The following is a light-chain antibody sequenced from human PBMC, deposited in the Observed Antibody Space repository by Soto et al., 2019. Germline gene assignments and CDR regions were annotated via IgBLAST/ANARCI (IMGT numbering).Light chain of an antibody. J-gene: IGLJ2*01. CDR1: SSNIGAGYD. CDR2: GNS. Sequence: QSVLTQPPSVSGAPGQRVTISCTGSSSNIGAGYDVHWYQQLPGTAPKLLIYGNSNRPSGVPDRFSGSKSGTSASLAITGLQAEDEADYYCQSYDSSLSAFRVVFGGGTK. V-gene: IGLV1-40*01. CDR3: QSYDSSLSAFRVV.